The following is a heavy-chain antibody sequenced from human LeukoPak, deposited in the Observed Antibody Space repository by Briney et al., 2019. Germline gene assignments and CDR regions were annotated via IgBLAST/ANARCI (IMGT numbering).Heavy chain of an antibody. J-gene: IGHJ4*02. V-gene: IGHV1-2*02. CDR3: ARDATQNSNYGSPFDY. D-gene: IGHD4-11*01. CDR1: GYIFTGYY. Sequence: ASVKVSCKASGYIFTGYYMHWVRQAPGQGLEWMGWINPNSGDTNYAQKFQGRVTMTRDTSISTAYMELSRLRSDDTAVYYCARDATQNSNYGSPFDYWGQGTLVTVSS. CDR2: INPNSGDT.